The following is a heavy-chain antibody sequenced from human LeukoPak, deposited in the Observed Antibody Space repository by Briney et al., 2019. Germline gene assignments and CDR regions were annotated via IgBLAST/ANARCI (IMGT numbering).Heavy chain of an antibody. CDR2: ISSSSSYM. V-gene: IGHV3-21*01. Sequence: GGSLRLSCAASGFTFSSYSMNWVRQAPGKGLEWVSSISSSSSYMYCADSVKGRFTISRDNAKNSLYLQMNSLRAEDTAVYYCARDRRCSSTSCYYFDYWGQGTLVTVSS. J-gene: IGHJ4*02. D-gene: IGHD2-2*01. CDR1: GFTFSSYS. CDR3: ARDRRCSSTSCYYFDY.